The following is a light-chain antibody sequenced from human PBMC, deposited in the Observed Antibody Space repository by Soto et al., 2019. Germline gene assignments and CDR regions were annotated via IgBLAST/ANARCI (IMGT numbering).Light chain of an antibody. J-gene: IGLJ2*01. CDR2: RNN. CDR1: SSNIGSNY. Sequence: QAVVTQPPSASGTPGQRVTMSCSGSSSNIGSNYVYWYQQLPGTAPKLLIYRNNQRPSGVPDRFSGSKSGTSASLAIRGLRSEDEADYYCSAWDDSLSGLFGGGTKLTVL. V-gene: IGLV1-47*01. CDR3: SAWDDSLSGL.